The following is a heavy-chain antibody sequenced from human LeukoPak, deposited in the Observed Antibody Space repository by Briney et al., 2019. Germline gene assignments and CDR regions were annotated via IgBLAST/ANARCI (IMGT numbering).Heavy chain of an antibody. CDR3: ARDLGGGGYSGYESTY. CDR1: GYTFTCYY. CDR2: INPNSGGT. J-gene: IGHJ4*02. V-gene: IGHV1-2*02. D-gene: IGHD5-12*01. Sequence: ASVKVSCKASGYTFTCYYMHWVRQAHGQGLEWMGWINPNSGGTNYAQKFQGRVTMTRDTSISTAYMELSRLRSDDTAVYYCARDLGGGGYSGYESTYWGQGTLVTVSS.